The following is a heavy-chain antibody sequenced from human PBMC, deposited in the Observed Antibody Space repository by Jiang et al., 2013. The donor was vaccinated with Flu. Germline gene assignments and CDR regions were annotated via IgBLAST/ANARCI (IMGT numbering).Heavy chain of an antibody. D-gene: IGHD3-10*01. J-gene: IGHJ6*02. CDR2: IFPAGVHQ. CDR1: GFTFSQYG. V-gene: IGHV3-30*03. CDR3: ARDGGIDGSGRSIWDYHGMDV. Sequence: VQLVESGGRVVQPGNSLRLSCSASGFTFSQYGMHWIRQAPGKGLEWVAVIFPAGVHQFYAHSVKGRFVVSTDTSRNKVSLQMNSLTVEDTALYFCARDGGIDGSGRSIWDYHGMDVWGQGTTVTVSS.